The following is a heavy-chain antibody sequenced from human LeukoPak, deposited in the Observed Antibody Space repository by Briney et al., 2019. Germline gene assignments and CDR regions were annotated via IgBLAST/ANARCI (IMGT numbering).Heavy chain of an antibody. CDR2: IWYDGSNK. Sequence: GGSLRLSCAASGFTFSSYAMHWVRQAPGKGLEWVAVIWYDGSNKYYADSVKGRFTISRDNSKNTLYLQMNSLRAEDTAVYYCARDVTIFGVVIGYGMDVWGQGTTVTVSS. CDR1: GFTFSSYA. CDR3: ARDVTIFGVVIGYGMDV. D-gene: IGHD3-3*01. V-gene: IGHV3-33*08. J-gene: IGHJ6*02.